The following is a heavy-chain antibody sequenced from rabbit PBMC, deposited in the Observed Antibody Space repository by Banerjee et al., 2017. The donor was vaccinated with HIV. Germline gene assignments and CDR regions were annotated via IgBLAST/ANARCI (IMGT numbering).Heavy chain of an antibody. CDR1: GFSLSSYA. Sequence: QSVEESGGDLVKPGGTLTLTCTVSGFSLSSYAMCWVRQAPGKGLEWIACIDAGSSGSTYYASWAKGRFTISKTSSTTVTLQMTSLTAADTATYFCARGSGSIYDLWGQGTLVTVS. J-gene: IGHJ3*01. D-gene: IGHD8-1*01. CDR2: IDAGSSGST. CDR3: ARGSGSIYDL. V-gene: IGHV1S40*01.